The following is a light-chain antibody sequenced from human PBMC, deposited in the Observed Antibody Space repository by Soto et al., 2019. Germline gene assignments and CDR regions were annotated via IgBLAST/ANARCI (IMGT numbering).Light chain of an antibody. CDR2: LGS. Sequence: DIVMTQSPVSLPVTPGEPASISCRSSQSLLHSDWYNYLDWYLQKPGQSPQVLIYLGSNRASGVPERLSGTRGVRGVRRNASRVEAEDVRIYYWMQALKTPPTVGQGTKVDIK. J-gene: IGKJ1*01. CDR1: QSLLHSDWYNY. V-gene: IGKV2-28*01. CDR3: MQALKTPPT.